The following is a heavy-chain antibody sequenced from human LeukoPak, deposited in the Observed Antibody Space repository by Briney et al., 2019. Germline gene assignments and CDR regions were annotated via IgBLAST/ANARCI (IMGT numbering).Heavy chain of an antibody. V-gene: IGHV3-20*04. CDR3: ARVSSQWLANSFDY. J-gene: IGHJ4*02. Sequence: TGGSLRLSCAASGFTFDDYGMSWVRQAPGKGLEWVSGINWNGGSTGYADSVKGRFTISRDNAKNSLYLQMNSLGAEDTALYYCARVSSQWLANSFDYWGQGTLVTVSS. D-gene: IGHD6-19*01. CDR2: INWNGGST. CDR1: GFTFDDYG.